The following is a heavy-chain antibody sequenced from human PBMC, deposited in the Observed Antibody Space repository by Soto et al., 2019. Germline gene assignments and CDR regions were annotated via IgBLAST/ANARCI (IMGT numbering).Heavy chain of an antibody. CDR1: GFTFSSYA. Sequence: GGSLRLSCAASGFTFSSYAMHWVRQAPGKGLEWVAVISYDGSNKYYADSVKGRFTISRDNSKNTLYLQMSSLRAEDTAVYYCARDLSRFLEWVYGMDVWGPGTTVTVSS. CDR3: ARDLSRFLEWVYGMDV. V-gene: IGHV3-30-3*01. J-gene: IGHJ6*02. CDR2: ISYDGSNK. D-gene: IGHD3-3*01.